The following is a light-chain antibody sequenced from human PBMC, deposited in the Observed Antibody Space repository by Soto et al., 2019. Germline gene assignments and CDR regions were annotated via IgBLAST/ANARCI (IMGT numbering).Light chain of an antibody. V-gene: IGLV2-14*01. CDR2: EVR. J-gene: IGLJ1*01. CDR3: SSYRSSTTFV. CDR1: SSDVGGYNY. Sequence: QSVLTQPASVSGSPGQSITISCNGSSSDVGGYNYVSWYQQYPGKAPKVIIFEVRKRPSGVSNRFSGSKSGDTASLTISGLQADDEAEYYCSSYRSSTTFVFGTGTKLTVL.